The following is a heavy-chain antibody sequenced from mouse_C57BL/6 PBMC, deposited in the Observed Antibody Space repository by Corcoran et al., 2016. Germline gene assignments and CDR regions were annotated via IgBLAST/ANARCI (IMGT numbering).Heavy chain of an antibody. D-gene: IGHD1-1*01. Sequence: EVQLQQSGPELVKPGASVKISCKASGYTFTDYYMNWVKQSHGKSLEWIGDINPNNGGTSYNQKFKGKATLTVDKSSSTAYMQLSSLTSEDSAVYFCARSFITTVEDFDYWGQGTTLTVSS. CDR3: ARSFITTVEDFDY. CDR2: INPNNGGT. CDR1: GYTFTDYY. V-gene: IGHV1-26*01. J-gene: IGHJ2*01.